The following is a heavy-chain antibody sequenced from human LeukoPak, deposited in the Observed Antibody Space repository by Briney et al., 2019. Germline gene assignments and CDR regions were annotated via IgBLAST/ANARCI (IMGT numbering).Heavy chain of an antibody. CDR3: AKGGTYYGEPTYFDY. Sequence: PGGSLRLSCAASGFTFSSYGMHWVRQAPGKRLEWVAFIRYDGSNKYYADSVKGRFTISRDNSKNTLYLQMNSLRAEDTAVYYCAKGGTYYGEPTYFDYWGQGTLVTVSS. J-gene: IGHJ4*02. CDR1: GFTFSSYG. V-gene: IGHV3-30*02. CDR2: IRYDGSNK. D-gene: IGHD4-17*01.